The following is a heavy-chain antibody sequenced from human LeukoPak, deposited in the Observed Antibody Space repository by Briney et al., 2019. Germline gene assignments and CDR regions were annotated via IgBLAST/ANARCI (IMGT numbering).Heavy chain of an antibody. J-gene: IGHJ4*02. CDR1: GYTFTGYY. CDR2: INPNSGGT. CDR3: ARDPPQLIAAAGTSSDY. V-gene: IGHV1-2*02. Sequence: GASVKVSCKASGYTFTGYYMHWVRQAPGQGLEWMGWINPNSGGTNYAQKFQGRVTMTRDTSISTAYMELSRLRSDDTAVYYCARDPPQLIAAAGTSSDYWGQGTLVTVSS. D-gene: IGHD6-13*01.